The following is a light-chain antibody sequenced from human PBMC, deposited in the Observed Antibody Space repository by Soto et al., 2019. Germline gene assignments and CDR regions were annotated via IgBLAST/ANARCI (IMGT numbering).Light chain of an antibody. J-gene: IGKJ4*01. Sequence: IVVTQSPATLSVSPWERATLSCRASQGVGSNLAWYQQRPGQAPRLLIYDASTRATGIPDRFSGSGSGTEFTLTISSLQSEDFAVYYCQQFNIWPHMLSFGGGTKLEMK. V-gene: IGKV3-15*01. CDR3: QQFNIWPHMLS. CDR1: QGVGSN. CDR2: DAS.